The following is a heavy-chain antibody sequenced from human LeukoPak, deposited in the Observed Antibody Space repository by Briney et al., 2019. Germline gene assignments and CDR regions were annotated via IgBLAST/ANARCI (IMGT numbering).Heavy chain of an antibody. V-gene: IGHV3-64*04. Sequence: GGSLRLSCAASGFTFSSFSMNWVRQAPGKGLEYVSAISSNGGSTYYADSVKGRFTISRDNSKNTLYLQMNSLRAEDTAVYYCARSAPYYYYGMDVWGQGTTVTVSS. CDR3: ARSAPYYYYGMDV. CDR1: GFTFSSFS. CDR2: ISSNGGST. J-gene: IGHJ6*02.